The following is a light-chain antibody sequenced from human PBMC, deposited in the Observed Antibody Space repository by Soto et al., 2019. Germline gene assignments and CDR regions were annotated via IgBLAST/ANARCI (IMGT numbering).Light chain of an antibody. CDR1: QSVSSN. Sequence: EIVMTQSPATLSVSRGERATLSCRASQSVSSNLDWYQQKPGQAPRLLIYGASTRATGIQVRFSGSESGTEFTLTINSLQSEDFAVYYCPQYNNWPTFGQGTKVEIK. J-gene: IGKJ1*01. CDR3: PQYNNWPT. V-gene: IGKV3-15*01. CDR2: GAS.